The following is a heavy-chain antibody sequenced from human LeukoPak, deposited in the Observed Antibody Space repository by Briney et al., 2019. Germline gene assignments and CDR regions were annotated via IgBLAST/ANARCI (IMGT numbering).Heavy chain of an antibody. V-gene: IGHV1-46*01. CDR3: AREDAPGYSSSSYDY. J-gene: IGHJ4*02. Sequence: ASVKVSCKASGYTFTSYYMHWVRQAPGQGLEWVGIINPSGGSTSYAQKFQGRVTMTRDTSTSTVYMELSSLRSEDTAVYYCAREDAPGYSSSSYDYWGQGTLVTVSS. CDR2: INPSGGST. CDR1: GYTFTSYY. D-gene: IGHD6-13*01.